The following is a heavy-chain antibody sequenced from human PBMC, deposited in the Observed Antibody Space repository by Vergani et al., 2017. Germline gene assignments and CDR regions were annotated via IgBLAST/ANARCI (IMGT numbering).Heavy chain of an antibody. D-gene: IGHD3-22*01. CDR1: GASVSGNDCY. CDR3: ARAGPYDSSGYFYVFDF. CDR2: IYDGGRT. Sequence: QVRMQESGPGLVKPSQTLSLTCTVPGASVSGNDCYWSWIRQTPGKGLEWIGNIYDGGRTYYNPSLKTRLTMSLDTSKNVFSLTLTSVSGADTALYFCARAGPYDSSGYFYVFDFWGQGTLVTVSS. V-gene: IGHV4-30-4*01. J-gene: IGHJ4*02.